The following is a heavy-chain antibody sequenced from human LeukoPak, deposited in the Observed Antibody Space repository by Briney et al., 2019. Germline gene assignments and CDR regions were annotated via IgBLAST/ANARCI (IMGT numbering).Heavy chain of an antibody. CDR3: ARDPPPGAAEENAFDI. D-gene: IGHD6-25*01. CDR1: GGSISSSNW. J-gene: IGHJ3*02. Sequence: SGTLSLTCAVSGGSISSSNWWSWVRQPPGKGLEWIGEIYHSGSTNYNPSLKSRVTISVDTSKNQFSLKLSSVTAADTAVHYCARDPPPGAAEENAFDIWGQGTMVTVSS. V-gene: IGHV4-4*02. CDR2: IYHSGST.